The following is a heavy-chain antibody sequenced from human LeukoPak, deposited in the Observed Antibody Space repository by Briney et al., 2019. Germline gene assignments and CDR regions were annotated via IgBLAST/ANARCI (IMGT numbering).Heavy chain of an antibody. CDR3: AATYYYGSGSYYNDY. Sequence: SETLSLTCTDPGGSISSYYWSWIRQPPGKGLEWSGYIYYSGVTNYNPYLKSRATISVDTSKNQFSRKLSSVTAADTAVYYCAATYYYGSGSYYNDYWGQGTLVTVSS. J-gene: IGHJ4*02. CDR1: GGSISSYY. D-gene: IGHD3-10*01. V-gene: IGHV4-59*01. CDR2: IYYSGVT.